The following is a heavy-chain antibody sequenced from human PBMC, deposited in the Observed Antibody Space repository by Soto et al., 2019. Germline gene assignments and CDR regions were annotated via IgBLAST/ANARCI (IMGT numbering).Heavy chain of an antibody. D-gene: IGHD5-12*01. V-gene: IGHV3-30*04. CDR1: GFTFSSYA. J-gene: IGHJ3*02. CDR3: ARAGYDYAFDI. Sequence: GGSLRLSCAASGFTFSSYAMHWVRQAPGKGLEWVAVISYDGSNKYYADSVKGRFTISRDNSKNTLYLQMNSLRAEDTAVYYCARAGYDYAFDIWGQGTMVTVSS. CDR2: ISYDGSNK.